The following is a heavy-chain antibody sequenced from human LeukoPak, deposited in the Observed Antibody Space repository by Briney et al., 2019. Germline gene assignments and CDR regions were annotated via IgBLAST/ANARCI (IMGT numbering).Heavy chain of an antibody. J-gene: IGHJ2*01. D-gene: IGHD6-13*01. Sequence: ASVKVSCKASGYTFTSYGISWVRQAPGQGLEWMGWISAYNGNTNYAQKLQGRVTMTTDTSTSTAYMELRSLRSDDTAVYYCARVEREASSWRNWYFDLWGRGTLVTVSS. V-gene: IGHV1-18*01. CDR2: ISAYNGNT. CDR1: GYTFTSYG. CDR3: ARVEREASSWRNWYFDL.